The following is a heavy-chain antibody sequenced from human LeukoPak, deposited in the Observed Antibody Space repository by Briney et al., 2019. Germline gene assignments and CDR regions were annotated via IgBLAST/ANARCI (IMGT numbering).Heavy chain of an antibody. CDR3: ARAPYFFWSGYYTGISFWFDP. CDR1: GYTFIDYY. D-gene: IGHD3-3*01. Sequence: ASVKVSCKASGYTFIDYYMHWVRQAPGQGLEWMGWINPNSGGTNYAQNFQGRVTMTRDTSIRTVYMELRSLRPDDTTVYYCARAPYFFWSGYYTGISFWFDPWDQGTLITVSS. V-gene: IGHV1-2*02. CDR2: INPNSGGT. J-gene: IGHJ5*02.